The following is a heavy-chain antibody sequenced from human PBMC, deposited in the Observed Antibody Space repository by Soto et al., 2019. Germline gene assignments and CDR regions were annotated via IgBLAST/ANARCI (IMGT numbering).Heavy chain of an antibody. V-gene: IGHV3-23*01. CDR1: GFTFSSYA. J-gene: IGHJ5*02. Sequence: TGGSLRLSCAASGFTFSSYAMSWVRQAPGKGLEWVSAISGRGGSTYYADSVKGWFTISRDNSKNTLYLQMNSLRAEDTAVYYCAKDGGFWSGYYNWFDPWGQGTLVTVSS. CDR2: ISGRGGST. D-gene: IGHD3-3*01. CDR3: AKDGGFWSGYYNWFDP.